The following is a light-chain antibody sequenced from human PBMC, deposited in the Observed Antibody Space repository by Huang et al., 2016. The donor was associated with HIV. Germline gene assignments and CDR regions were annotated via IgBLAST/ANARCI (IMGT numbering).Light chain of an antibody. CDR3: QQYNSHSRT. CDR1: QSISTW. Sequence: DIQMTQSPSTLSASIGDRVVITCRASQSISTWLAWYQQKPGKVPNILIYKASTLESGVPSRFSGSGSGTEFTLTISSLQPDDFATYYCQQYNSHSRTFGQGTRVEIK. J-gene: IGKJ1*01. CDR2: KAS. V-gene: IGKV1-5*03.